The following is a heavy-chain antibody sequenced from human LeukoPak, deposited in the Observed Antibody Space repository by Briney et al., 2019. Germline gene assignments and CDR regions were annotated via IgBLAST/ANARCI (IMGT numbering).Heavy chain of an antibody. CDR2: INNNGDYT. V-gene: IGHV3-64*01. CDR1: GFTFSNYA. Sequence: GGSLRLSCAASGFTFSNYAMHWVRQAPGKGLECLSGINNNGDYTYYANSVKGRFIISRDNSKNTLYLQMGSLRAEDVAVYSCARGRVTTATTRGFDYWGQGTLVTVSS. CDR3: ARGRVTTATTRGFDY. J-gene: IGHJ4*02. D-gene: IGHD4-17*01.